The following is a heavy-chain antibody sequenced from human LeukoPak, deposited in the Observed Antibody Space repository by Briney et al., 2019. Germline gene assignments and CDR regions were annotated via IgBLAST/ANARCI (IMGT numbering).Heavy chain of an antibody. D-gene: IGHD5-12*01. CDR3: ARDSQSGGYELDY. J-gene: IGHJ4*02. V-gene: IGHV4-59*01. CDR1: GGSLSSYY. Sequence: SETLSLTCTVSGGSLSSYYWSWIRQPPGKGLEWIGYIYYSGSTNYNPSLKSRVTISVDTSKNQFSLKLSSVTAADTAVYYCARDSQSGGYELDYWGQGTLVTVSS. CDR2: IYYSGST.